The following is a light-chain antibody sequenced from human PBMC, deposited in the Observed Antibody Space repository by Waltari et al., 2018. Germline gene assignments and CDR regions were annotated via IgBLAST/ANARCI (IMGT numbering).Light chain of an antibody. J-gene: IGKJ4*01. V-gene: IGKV1-5*03. CDR1: QSISTG. CDR2: KAS. Sequence: DIQMTQSPSTLSASVGDRVTIACRASQSISTGLAWYQQKPGKAPKLLIYKASSLESGVPSRVSGSGSGTEFTLTISSLQPDDFATYYCQQYKRYPLTFGGGTKVEIK. CDR3: QQYKRYPLT.